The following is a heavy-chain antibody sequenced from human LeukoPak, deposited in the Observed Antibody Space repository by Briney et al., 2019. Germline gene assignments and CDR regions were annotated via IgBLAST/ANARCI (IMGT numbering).Heavy chain of an antibody. CDR2: ISGSGGST. V-gene: IGHV3-23*01. Sequence: GGSLRLSCAASGFTFKEYGIHWVRQAPGKGLEWVSAISGSGGSTYYADSVKGRFTISRDNSKNTLYLQMNSLRAEDTAVYYCAKAWDAIYYYGMDVWGQGTLVTVSS. D-gene: IGHD1-26*01. CDR3: AKAWDAIYYYGMDV. J-gene: IGHJ6*02. CDR1: GFTFKEYG.